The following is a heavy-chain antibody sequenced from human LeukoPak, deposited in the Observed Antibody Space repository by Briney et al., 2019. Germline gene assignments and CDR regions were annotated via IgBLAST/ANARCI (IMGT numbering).Heavy chain of an antibody. CDR3: ARVRSFDSSGYYSHFDY. Sequence: NPSETLSLTCTVSVYSISSGYYWGWIRQPPGKGLEWIGSIYHSGSTYYNPSLKSRVTISVDTSKNQFSLKLSSVTAADTAVYYCARVRSFDSSGYYSHFDYWGQGTLVTVSS. CDR1: VYSISSGYY. V-gene: IGHV4-38-2*02. CDR2: IYHSGST. J-gene: IGHJ4*02. D-gene: IGHD3-22*01.